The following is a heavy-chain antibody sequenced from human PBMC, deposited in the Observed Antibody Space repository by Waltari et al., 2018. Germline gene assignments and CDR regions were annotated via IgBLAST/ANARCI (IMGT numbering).Heavy chain of an antibody. Sequence: QVQLVQSGAEVKKPGASVKVSCKASGYTFAGYYIHWVRQAPGQGLEWMGWINPYSGGTNYAQEFRGRVTMTWDTSISTAFVEVSSLRSDDTALYYCARTDSSAYFYYFDYWGQGTLVAVSS. CDR3: ARTDSSAYFYYFDY. CDR2: INPYSGGT. D-gene: IGHD3-22*01. J-gene: IGHJ4*02. CDR1: GYTFAGYY. V-gene: IGHV1-2*02.